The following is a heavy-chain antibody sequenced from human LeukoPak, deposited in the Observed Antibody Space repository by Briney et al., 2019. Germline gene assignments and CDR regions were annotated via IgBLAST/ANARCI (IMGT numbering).Heavy chain of an antibody. J-gene: IGHJ4*02. CDR1: GFTFSTYS. D-gene: IGHD3-22*01. V-gene: IGHV3-21*01. CDR2: ISSSSTYI. Sequence: PGGSLRLSCAASGFTFSTYSMNWVRQAPGKGLEWVSSISSSSTYIYYADSVKGRFIISRDNARNSLDLQMKSLRAEDTAVYYCARGFSDSSGPDYWGQGTLVTVSS. CDR3: ARGFSDSSGPDY.